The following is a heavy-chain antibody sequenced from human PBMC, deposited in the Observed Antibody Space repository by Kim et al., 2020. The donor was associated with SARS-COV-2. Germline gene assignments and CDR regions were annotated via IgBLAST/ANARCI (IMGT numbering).Heavy chain of an antibody. CDR3: ARDGYYYDSSGYYYFDY. Sequence: LQGRVTMTTDTSTSTAYMELRSLRSDDTAVYYCARDGYYYDSSGYYYFDYWGQGTLVTVSS. D-gene: IGHD3-22*01. V-gene: IGHV1-18*01. J-gene: IGHJ4*02.